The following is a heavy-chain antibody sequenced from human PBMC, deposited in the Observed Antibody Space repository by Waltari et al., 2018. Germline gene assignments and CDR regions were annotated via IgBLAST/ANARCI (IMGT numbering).Heavy chain of an antibody. J-gene: IGHJ4*02. CDR3: ARAAGYDYYFDY. CDR1: GGSISSGGYS. CDR2: IYHSGST. D-gene: IGHD3-16*01. V-gene: IGHV4-30-2*01. Sequence: QLQLQESGSGLVKPSQTLSLTCAVSGGSISSGGYSWSWIRQPPGKGLEWIGYIYHSGSTYYNPSLKSRVTISVDRSKTQFSLKLSSVTAADTAVYYCARAAGYDYYFDYWGQGTLVTVSS.